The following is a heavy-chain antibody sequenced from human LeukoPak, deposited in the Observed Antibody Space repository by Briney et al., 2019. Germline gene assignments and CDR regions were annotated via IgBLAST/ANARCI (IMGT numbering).Heavy chain of an antibody. CDR3: AQLGISSSWYPDYFDY. D-gene: IGHD6-13*01. CDR1: GFTFSSYW. V-gene: IGHV3-7*01. Sequence: GGSLRLSCAASGFTFSSYWMSWVRQAPGKGLEWVANIKQDGSEKYYVDSVKGRFTISRDNAKNSLYLQMNSLRAEDTAVYYCAQLGISSSWYPDYFDYWGQGTLVTVSS. CDR2: IKQDGSEK. J-gene: IGHJ4*02.